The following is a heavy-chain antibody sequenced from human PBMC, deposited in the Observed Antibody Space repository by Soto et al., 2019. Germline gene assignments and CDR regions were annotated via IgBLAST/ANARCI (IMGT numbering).Heavy chain of an antibody. V-gene: IGHV4-61*01. Sequence: SEALSVTCTVSGGSFISGSYYWSWILQPPGKGLEWIGYIYYSGSTNYNPSLKSRVTISVDTSKNQFSLKLSSVTAADTAVYYCARVRLGYSSSSGKWFDPWGQGTLVTVSS. CDR2: IYYSGST. D-gene: IGHD6-6*01. CDR1: GGSFISGSYY. J-gene: IGHJ5*02. CDR3: ARVRLGYSSSSGKWFDP.